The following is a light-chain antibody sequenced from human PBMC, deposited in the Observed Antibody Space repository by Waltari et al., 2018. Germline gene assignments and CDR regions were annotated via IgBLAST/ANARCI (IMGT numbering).Light chain of an antibody. CDR3: CSQSSYNGVI. CDR2: HVN. V-gene: IGLV2-14*03. Sequence: QSSLIHPAPVSRYPDQPITNSCPGTRSHVGGDDSHSWYQDHPGQVPKVIIYHVNNRPSGVSDRFSGSKSGHTASLTISGLQAEDEANYYCCSQSSYNGVIFGGGTKLTVL. CDR1: RSHVGGDDS. J-gene: IGLJ2*01.